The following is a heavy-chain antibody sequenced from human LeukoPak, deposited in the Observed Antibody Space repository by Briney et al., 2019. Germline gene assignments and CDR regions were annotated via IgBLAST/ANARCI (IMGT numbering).Heavy chain of an antibody. J-gene: IGHJ4*02. CDR1: RFTSTIDW. Sequence: RGSPRLSCAASRFTSTIDWISWVRQAPGKGRGWVANIKQDGSEKYYVDSVKGRFTISRDNAKNSLYLQMNSLRAEDTAVYYCAREGSSGYPYWGQGTRVTVSS. CDR3: AREGSSGYPY. D-gene: IGHD3-22*01. CDR2: IKQDGSEK. V-gene: IGHV3-7*01.